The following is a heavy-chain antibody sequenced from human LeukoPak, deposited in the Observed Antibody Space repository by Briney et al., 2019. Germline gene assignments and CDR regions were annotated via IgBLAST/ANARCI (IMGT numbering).Heavy chain of an antibody. D-gene: IGHD3-10*01. V-gene: IGHV6-1*01. CDR2: TYYRSKWYN. J-gene: IGHJ6*02. CDR1: GDSVSSNSAA. CDR3: AGAPVPNLRYYYYGMDV. Sequence: KRSQTLSLTCAISGDSVSSNSAAWNWIRQSPSRGLEWLGRTYYRSKWYNDYAVSVKSRITINPDTSKNQFSLQLNSVTPEDTAVYYCAGAPVPNLRYYYYGMDVWGQGTTVTVSS.